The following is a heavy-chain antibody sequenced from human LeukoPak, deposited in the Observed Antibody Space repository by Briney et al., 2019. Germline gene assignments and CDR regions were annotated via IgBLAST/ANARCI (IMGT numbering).Heavy chain of an antibody. CDR2: TYYSGNT. CDR1: GGSIRTFY. D-gene: IGHD1-26*01. Sequence: SETLSLTCTVSGGSIRTFYWSWVRQPPGKGLEWIGYTYYSGNTNYYNPSLKSRVTMSVDTSNNHFSLKLSSVTAADTPVYYCARISIVGATNFDYWGQGTLVTVSS. V-gene: IGHV4-59*08. CDR3: ARISIVGATNFDY. J-gene: IGHJ4*02.